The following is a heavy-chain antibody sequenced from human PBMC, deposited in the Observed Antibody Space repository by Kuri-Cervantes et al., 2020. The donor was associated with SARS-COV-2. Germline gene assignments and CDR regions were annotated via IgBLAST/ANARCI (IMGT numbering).Heavy chain of an antibody. Sequence: SETLSLTCTVSGGSISSGVYYWSWIRQPPGKGLEWIGYIYYSGSTYYNPSLKSRVTISVDTSKNQFSLKLSSVTAADTAVYYCARGVKPHSSWYLVDYWGQGTLVTVSS. J-gene: IGHJ4*02. D-gene: IGHD6-13*01. CDR3: ARGVKPHSSWYLVDY. V-gene: IGHV4-30-4*08. CDR1: GGSISSGVYY. CDR2: IYYSGST.